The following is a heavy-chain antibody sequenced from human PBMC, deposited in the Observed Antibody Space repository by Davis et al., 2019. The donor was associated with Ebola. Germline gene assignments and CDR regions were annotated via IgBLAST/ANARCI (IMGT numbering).Heavy chain of an antibody. CDR1: GGSISSSSYY. D-gene: IGHD3-16*01. CDR3: ARNKPVFGFWFDP. J-gene: IGHJ5*02. CDR2: IYYSGST. Sequence: GSLRLSCTVSGGSISSSSYYWGWIRQPPGKGLEWIGSIYYSGSTYYNPSLKSRVTISVDTSKNQFSLKLSSVTAADTAVYYCARNKPVFGFWFDPWGQGTLVTVSS. V-gene: IGHV4-39*01.